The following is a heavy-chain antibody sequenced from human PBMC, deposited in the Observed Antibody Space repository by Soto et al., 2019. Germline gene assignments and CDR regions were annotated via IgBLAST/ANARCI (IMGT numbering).Heavy chain of an antibody. CDR1: CGSISSGDYY. CDR2: IFYTGST. Sequence: SETLSLTCTVSCGSISSGDYYWSWIRQSPGTGLEWIGYIFYTGSTYYNPSLRSRLAISVDTSKNQFSLKLSSVTAADAAVYYCAREPLKWYGMDVWGQGTTVTVSS. D-gene: IGHD1-26*01. CDR3: AREPLKWYGMDV. J-gene: IGHJ6*02. V-gene: IGHV4-30-4*01.